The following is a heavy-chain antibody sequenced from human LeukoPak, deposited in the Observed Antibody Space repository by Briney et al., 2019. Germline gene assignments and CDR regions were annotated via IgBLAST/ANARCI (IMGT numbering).Heavy chain of an antibody. CDR1: GFTFADYP. Sequence: GSSLRLSCATSGFTFADYPMHWVRQAPGKGLEWVSGISWNSGHKEYGDSVKGRFTVSRDNAKNSLHLQMNSLRADDTALYYCVKDRALVGGPYFYYMDVWGKGTMVTVS. CDR2: ISWNSGHK. D-gene: IGHD1-26*01. J-gene: IGHJ6*03. V-gene: IGHV3-9*01. CDR3: VKDRALVGGPYFYYMDV.